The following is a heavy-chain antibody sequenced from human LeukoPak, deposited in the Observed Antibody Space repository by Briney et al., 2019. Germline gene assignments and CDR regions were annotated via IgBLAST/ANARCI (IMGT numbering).Heavy chain of an antibody. V-gene: IGHV4-34*01. CDR3: ARFGLGDYGGNLDYYYYGMDV. CDR2: INHSGST. J-gene: IGHJ6*02. CDR1: GGSFSGYY. Sequence: SETLSLTCAVYGGSFSGYYWGWIRQPPGKGLEWIGEINHSGSTNYNPSLKSRVTISVDTSKNQFSLKLSSVTAADTAVYYCARFGLGDYGGNLDYYYYGMDVWGQGTTVTVSS. D-gene: IGHD4-23*01.